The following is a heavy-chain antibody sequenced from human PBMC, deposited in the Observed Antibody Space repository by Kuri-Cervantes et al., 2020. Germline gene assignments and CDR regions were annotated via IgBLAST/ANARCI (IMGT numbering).Heavy chain of an antibody. CDR1: GFTFSSYG. CDR3: AKRGTMVRGVIITPFDY. V-gene: IGHV3-30*02. Sequence: GESLKISCAASGFTFSSYGMHWVRQAPGKGLEWVTFIVTDGSNKYYEDSVKGRFTISRDNSKTTLYLQMNSLRAEDTAMYYCAKRGTMVRGVIITPFDYWGQGTLVTVSS. J-gene: IGHJ4*02. CDR2: IVTDGSNK. D-gene: IGHD3-10*01.